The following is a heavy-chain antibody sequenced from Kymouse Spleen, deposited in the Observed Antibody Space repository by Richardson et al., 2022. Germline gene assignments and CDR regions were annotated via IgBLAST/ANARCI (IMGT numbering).Heavy chain of an antibody. CDR1: GFTFSDHY. CDR3: ARDSV*LELPVLL*L. V-gene: IGHV3-72*01. Sequence: EVQLVESGGGLVQPGGSLRLSCAASGFTFSDHYMDWVRQAPGKGLEWVGRTRNKANSYTTEYAASVKGRFTISRDDSKNSLYLQMNSLKTEDTAVYYCARDSV*LELPVLL*LLGPGNPGHRLL. J-gene: IGHJ4*02. D-gene: IGHD1-7*01. CDR2: TRNKANSYTT.